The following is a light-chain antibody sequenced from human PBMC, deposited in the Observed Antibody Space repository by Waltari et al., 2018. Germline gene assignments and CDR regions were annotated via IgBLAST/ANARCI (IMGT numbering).Light chain of an antibody. J-gene: IGLJ2*01. CDR2: DVA. V-gene: IGLV2-14*03. CDR3: CSLTSSRTVI. CDR1: TGDVCAYNY. Sequence: QSALTQPASVSESPGQSITISCTGTTGDVCAYNYVSWYQQLPGKAPKLLIYDVANRPSGVSDRFSGSKSGNTASLIISGLQAEDEADYYCCSLTSSRTVIFGGGTKLTVL.